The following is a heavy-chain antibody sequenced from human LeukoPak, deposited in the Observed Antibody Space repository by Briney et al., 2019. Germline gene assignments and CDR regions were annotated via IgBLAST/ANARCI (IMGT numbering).Heavy chain of an antibody. J-gene: IGHJ6*03. Sequence: SETLSLTCAVYGGSFSGYYWSWIRQPPGKGLEWIGEINHSGSTNYNPSLKSRVTISVDTSKNQFSLKLSSVTAADTAVYYCARVIAAAGSYYMDVWGKGTTVTVSS. CDR3: ARVIAAAGSYYMDV. D-gene: IGHD6-13*01. CDR1: GGSFSGYY. V-gene: IGHV4-34*01. CDR2: INHSGST.